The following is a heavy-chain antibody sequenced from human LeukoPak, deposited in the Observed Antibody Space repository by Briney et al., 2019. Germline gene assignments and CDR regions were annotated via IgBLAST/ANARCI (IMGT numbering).Heavy chain of an antibody. Sequence: PGGSLRLSCAASGFIFSSYEMNWVRQALGKGLEWVSYINSIGSTIYYADSVKGRFAISRDNAKNSLYLQMNSLRAEDTAVYYCARTVGATDSLDYWGQGTLVTVSS. D-gene: IGHD1-26*01. CDR1: GFIFSSYE. V-gene: IGHV3-48*03. CDR2: INSIGSTI. J-gene: IGHJ4*02. CDR3: ARTVGATDSLDY.